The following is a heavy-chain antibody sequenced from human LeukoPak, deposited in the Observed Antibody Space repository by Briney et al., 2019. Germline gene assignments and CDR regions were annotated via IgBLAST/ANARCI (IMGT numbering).Heavy chain of an antibody. CDR1: GYSFTSYW. V-gene: IGHV5-51*01. CDR2: IYHGDSDT. CDR3: ATCLYSSPRENAFDI. Sequence: GESLKISCKGSGYSFTSYWIGWVRQMPGKGLEWMGIIYHGDSDTRYSPSFQGQVTISADKSISTAYLQWSSLKASDTAMYDCATCLYSSPRENAFDIWGQGTMVTVSS. D-gene: IGHD6-13*01. J-gene: IGHJ3*02.